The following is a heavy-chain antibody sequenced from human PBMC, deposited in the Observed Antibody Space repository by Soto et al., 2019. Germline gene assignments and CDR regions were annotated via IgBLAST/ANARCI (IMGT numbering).Heavy chain of an antibody. D-gene: IGHD2-8*01. CDR2: MNPNSGNT. CDR1: GYTFTSYD. V-gene: IGHV1-8*01. Sequence: GASVKVSCKASGYTFTSYDINWVRQATGQGLEWMGWMNPNSGNTGYAQKFQGRVTMTRNTSISTAYMELSSLRSEDTAVYYCARGHRDCTNGVCSFYYFDYWGQGTLVTV. CDR3: ARGHRDCTNGVCSFYYFDY. J-gene: IGHJ4*02.